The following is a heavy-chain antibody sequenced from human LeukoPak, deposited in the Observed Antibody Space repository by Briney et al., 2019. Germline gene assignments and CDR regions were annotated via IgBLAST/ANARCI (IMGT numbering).Heavy chain of an antibody. Sequence: GGSLRLSCVVSRFTFSPYSMNWVRQAPGKGLEWVAYISGRTSTIYYADSVKGRFTISRDNAKNSLYLQMNSLRAEDTAVYYCARDTLDAFDIWGQGTMVTVSS. CDR1: RFTFSPYS. CDR3: ARDTLDAFDI. V-gene: IGHV3-48*04. D-gene: IGHD3-16*01. J-gene: IGHJ3*02. CDR2: ISGRTSTI.